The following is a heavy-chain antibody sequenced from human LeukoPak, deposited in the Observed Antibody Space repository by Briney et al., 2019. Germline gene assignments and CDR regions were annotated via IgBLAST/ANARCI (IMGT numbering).Heavy chain of an antibody. CDR3: ARGVWFGESLGSGSDY. J-gene: IGHJ4*02. D-gene: IGHD3-10*01. Sequence: PGRSLCLSCEGTGFTFSRFWMNWVRHAPGEWLEWVANIKEDGSEKFYVDSVKGRFTISRDNAKNSLYLQMNSLRVDDTAVYYCARGVWFGESLGSGSDYWGQGTQVTVSS. CDR2: IKEDGSEK. V-gene: IGHV3-7*01. CDR1: GFTFSRFW.